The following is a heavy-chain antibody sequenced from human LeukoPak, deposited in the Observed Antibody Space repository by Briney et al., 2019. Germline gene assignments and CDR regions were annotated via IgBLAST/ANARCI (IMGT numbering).Heavy chain of an antibody. V-gene: IGHV3-11*01. CDR2: ISSSGGTI. D-gene: IGHD3-16*02. CDR1: GFTFTDYY. Sequence: PGGSLRLSCAASGFTFTDYYMRWIRQAPGKGLEWISYISSSGGTIYYADSVKGRFTISRDNARKSLFLQMNTLRSEDTAVYYCARDSYDYVWGSYRSSYFDSWGQGTLVTVSS. CDR3: ARDSYDYVWGSYRSSYFDS. J-gene: IGHJ4*02.